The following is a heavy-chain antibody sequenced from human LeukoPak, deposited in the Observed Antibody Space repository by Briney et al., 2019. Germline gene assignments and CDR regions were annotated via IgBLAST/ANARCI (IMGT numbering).Heavy chain of an antibody. CDR1: GSSISSSSYY. CDR3: ARLGPMVRGVITTRRPDY. Sequence: SETLSLTCTVSGSSISSSSYYWGWIRQPPGKGLEWIGSIYYSGSTYYNPSLKSRVTISVDTSKNQFSLKLNSVTAADTAVYYCARLGPMVRGVITTRRPDYWGQGTLVTVSS. J-gene: IGHJ4*02. V-gene: IGHV4-39*07. D-gene: IGHD3-10*01. CDR2: IYYSGST.